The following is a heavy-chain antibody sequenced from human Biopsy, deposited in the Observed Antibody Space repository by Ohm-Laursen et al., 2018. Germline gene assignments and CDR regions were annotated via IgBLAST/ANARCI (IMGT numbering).Heavy chain of an antibody. Sequence: SDTLSLTCTVSGVSITAYYWSWIRQPPGKGLECIGNIHHSGSTNYNPSLKSRLTLSVDTSKNQFSLKLSSVTAAETAVYYCARMDCSGGSCHYYSYGMDVWGQGTTVTVSS. CDR1: GVSITAYY. CDR2: IHHSGST. CDR3: ARMDCSGGSCHYYSYGMDV. J-gene: IGHJ6*02. V-gene: IGHV4-4*09. D-gene: IGHD2-15*01.